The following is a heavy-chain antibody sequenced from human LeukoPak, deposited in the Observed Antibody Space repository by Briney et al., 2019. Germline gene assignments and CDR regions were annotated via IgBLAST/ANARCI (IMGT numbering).Heavy chain of an antibody. CDR1: GGSISSGGYY. J-gene: IGHJ4*02. CDR2: IYHSGST. V-gene: IGHV4-30-2*01. Sequence: SETLSLTCTVSGGSISSGGYYWSWIRQPPGKGLEWIGYIYHSGSTYYNPSLKSRVTISVDRSKNQFSLKLSSVTAADTAVYYCARLLVWGAKYYFDYWGQGTLVTVSS. CDR3: ARLLVWGAKYYFDY. D-gene: IGHD3-16*01.